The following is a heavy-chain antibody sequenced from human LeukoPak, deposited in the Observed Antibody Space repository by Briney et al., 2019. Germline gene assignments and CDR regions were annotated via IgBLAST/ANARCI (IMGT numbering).Heavy chain of an antibody. CDR1: GGSITNSYW. V-gene: IGHV4-4*02. J-gene: IGHJ6*03. Sequence: SETLSLTCAVSGGSITNSYWWTWVRESPGKGLEWVGEIYYSGSTNYNPSLKSRVTMSVDKSKNQFSLKLSSVTAADTAFYFCARTTEGGYTYDFFYYYYMDVWGKETRVTISS. CDR2: IYYSGST. D-gene: IGHD5-18*01. CDR3: ARTTEGGYTYDFFYYYYMDV.